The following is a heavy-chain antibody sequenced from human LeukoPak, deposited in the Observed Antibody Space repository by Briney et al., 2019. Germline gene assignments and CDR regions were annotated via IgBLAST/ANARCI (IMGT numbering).Heavy chain of an antibody. J-gene: IGHJ4*02. Sequence: GGSLRLSCAASGFTFSSYSMNWVRQAPGKGLEWVSSISSSSSNIYYADSVKGRFTISRDNAKNWLYLQMNSLRAEDTAVYYCAREDYDFWSGYYSNINFDYCGQGTLVTVSS. V-gene: IGHV3-21*01. D-gene: IGHD3-3*01. CDR1: GFTFSSYS. CDR3: AREDYDFWSGYYSNINFDY. CDR2: ISSSSSNI.